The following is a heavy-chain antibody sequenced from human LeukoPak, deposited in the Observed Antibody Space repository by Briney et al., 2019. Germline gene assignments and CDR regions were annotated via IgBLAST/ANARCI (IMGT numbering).Heavy chain of an antibody. CDR2: ISAYNGNT. D-gene: IGHD3-16*02. CDR1: GYTFTSYG. J-gene: IGHJ4*02. Sequence: ASVKVSCKASGYTFTSYGISWVRQAPGQGLEWMGWISAYNGNTNYAQKLQGRVTMTTDTSTSTAYMELRSLRSDDTAVYYCARIQAGVWGSYRSCYFDYWGQGTLVTVSS. V-gene: IGHV1-18*01. CDR3: ARIQAGVWGSYRSCYFDY.